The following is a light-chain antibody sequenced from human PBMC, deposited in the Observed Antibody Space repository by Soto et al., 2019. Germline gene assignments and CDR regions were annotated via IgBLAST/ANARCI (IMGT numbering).Light chain of an antibody. CDR2: EGN. Sequence: QSALTQPASVSESPGQSITISCTGTSSDVGGYKFVSWYQHHPGKAPKLMIYEGNKRPSGVSDRFSGSKSGNTASLTISGLQADDEADYYCCSYAGSTNVFGTGTKLTVL. J-gene: IGLJ1*01. V-gene: IGLV2-23*03. CDR3: CSYAGSTNV. CDR1: SSDVGGYKF.